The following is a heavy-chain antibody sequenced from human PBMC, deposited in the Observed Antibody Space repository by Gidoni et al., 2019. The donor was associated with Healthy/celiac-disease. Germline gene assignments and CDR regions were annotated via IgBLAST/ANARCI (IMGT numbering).Heavy chain of an antibody. CDR1: GGSISSGSYY. V-gene: IGHV4-61*02. CDR2: IYTSGST. Sequence: QVQLQESGPGLVKPSQTLSLTCTVSGGSISSGSYYWSWIRQPAGKGLEWIGRIYTSGSTNYNPSLKSRVTMSVDTSKNQFSLKLSSVTAADTAVYYCARTYVDGWFDPWGQGTLVTVSS. D-gene: IGHD3-16*01. J-gene: IGHJ5*02. CDR3: ARTYVDGWFDP.